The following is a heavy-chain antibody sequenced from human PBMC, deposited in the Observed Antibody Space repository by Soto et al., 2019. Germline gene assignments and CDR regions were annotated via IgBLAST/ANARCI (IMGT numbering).Heavy chain of an antibody. J-gene: IGHJ5*02. D-gene: IGHD3-16*01. CDR3: ARLGAQEIDP. Sequence: SETLSLTCTVSGGSISSSSYYWGWIRQPPGKGLEWIGYIYYSGSTNYNPSLKSRVTISVDTSKNQFSLKLSSVTAADTAVYYCARLGAQEIDPWGQGTLVTVS. CDR1: GGSISSSSYY. CDR2: IYYSGST. V-gene: IGHV4-61*05.